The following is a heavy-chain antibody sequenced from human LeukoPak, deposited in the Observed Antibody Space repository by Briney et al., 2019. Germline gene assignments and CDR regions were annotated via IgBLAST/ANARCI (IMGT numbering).Heavy chain of an antibody. CDR1: GFTFSSNA. Sequence: GGSLRLSCAASGFTFSSNAMHWVRQAPGKGLEWVSAISGSGGSTYYADSVKGRFTISRDNSKNTLYLQMNSLRAEDTAVYYCAKDRYYYDSSGYRGRAFDIWGQGTMVTVSS. J-gene: IGHJ3*02. V-gene: IGHV3-23*01. D-gene: IGHD3-22*01. CDR3: AKDRYYYDSSGYRGRAFDI. CDR2: ISGSGGST.